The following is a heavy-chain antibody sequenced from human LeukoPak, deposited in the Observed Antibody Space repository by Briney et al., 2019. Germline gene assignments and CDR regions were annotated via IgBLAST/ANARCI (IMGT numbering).Heavy chain of an antibody. D-gene: IGHD4-23*01. V-gene: IGHV1-2*02. CDR2: INPNSGGT. Sequence: GASVKVSCKASGYGFTGYYLHWVRQAPGQGLEWMGWINPNSGGTNYAQRFQGRVIMTRDTSINTVYMELSRLRSDDTAVYYCARDRSNSVYYSYMDVWGKGTTVTVSS. J-gene: IGHJ6*03. CDR1: GYGFTGYY. CDR3: ARDRSNSVYYSYMDV.